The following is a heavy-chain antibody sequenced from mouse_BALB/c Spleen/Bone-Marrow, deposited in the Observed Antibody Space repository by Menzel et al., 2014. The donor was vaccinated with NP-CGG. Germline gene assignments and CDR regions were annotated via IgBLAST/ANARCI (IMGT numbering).Heavy chain of an antibody. V-gene: IGHV2-2*02. CDR3: ARINYGSRRYWYFDV. CDR2: IWSGGST. D-gene: IGHD1-1*01. CDR1: GFSLTTYG. J-gene: IGHJ1*01. Sequence: VKVVESGPGLVQPSQSLSIPCTVSGFSLTTYGVHWVRQSPGKGLEWLGVIWSGGSTDYNAAFISRLSISKDNSKSQVFFKMNSLQANDTAIYYCARINYGSRRYWYFDVWGAGTTVTVSS.